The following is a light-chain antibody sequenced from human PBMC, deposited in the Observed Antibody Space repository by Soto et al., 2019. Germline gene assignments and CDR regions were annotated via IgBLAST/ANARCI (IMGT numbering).Light chain of an antibody. CDR2: DVN. V-gene: IGLV2-11*01. CDR1: SSDVGGYNY. J-gene: IGLJ1*01. Sequence: QSALTQPHSVSGSPGQLVAISCSGTSSDVGGYNYVSWYQQHPSKAPKLIIFDVNKRPSGVPDRFSGSKSGSTASLTISGLQAEDEADYYCCSYGGSFYVVGTGTKLTVL. CDR3: CSYGGSFYV.